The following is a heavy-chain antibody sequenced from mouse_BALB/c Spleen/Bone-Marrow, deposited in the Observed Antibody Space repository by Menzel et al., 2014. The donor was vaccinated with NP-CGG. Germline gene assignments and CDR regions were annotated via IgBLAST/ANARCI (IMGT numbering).Heavy chain of an antibody. CDR3: ARSIEYRPLTY. CDR2: IDPYYGGI. V-gene: IGHV1-39*01. CDR1: GYSFIGYN. Sequence: EVKLMESGPELEKPGASVKISCKASGYSFIGYNMNWVKQTNGKSLEWIGNIDPYYGGISYNQKFKDKATLTVDKSSSTAYMQLKSLTSEDSAVYYCARSIEYRPLTYWGQGTLVTVSA. J-gene: IGHJ3*01. D-gene: IGHD2-14*01.